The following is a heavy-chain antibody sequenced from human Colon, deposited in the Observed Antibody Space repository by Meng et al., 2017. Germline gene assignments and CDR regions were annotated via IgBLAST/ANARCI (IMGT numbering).Heavy chain of an antibody. V-gene: IGHV4-4*02. J-gene: IGHJ4*02. Sequence: QVQLQGSGAGLVKPSGTLFLPCAVSGGSISSNWWSWVRQPPGKGLEWIGEFFHTGRTNYDPSLKSRVTISVDKSNNQFSLKLTSVTAADTAVYYCARHISILGQRGFDYWGQGTLVTVSS. CDR3: ARHISILGQRGFDY. CDR2: FFHTGRT. D-gene: IGHD3/OR15-3a*01. CDR1: GGSISSNW.